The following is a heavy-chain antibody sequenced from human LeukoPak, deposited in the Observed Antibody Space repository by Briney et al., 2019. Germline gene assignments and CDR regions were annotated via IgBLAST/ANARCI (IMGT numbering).Heavy chain of an antibody. CDR1: GYTFTSYA. Sequence: GASVKVSCKASGYTFTSYAMHWVRQAPGQRLEWMGWINAGNGNTKYSQKFQGRVTITRDTSASIAYMELSSLRSEDTAVYYCARFYCSGGSCYHFYHPLDYWGQGTLVTVSS. V-gene: IGHV1-3*01. D-gene: IGHD2-15*01. CDR3: ARFYCSGGSCYHFYHPLDY. J-gene: IGHJ4*02. CDR2: INAGNGNT.